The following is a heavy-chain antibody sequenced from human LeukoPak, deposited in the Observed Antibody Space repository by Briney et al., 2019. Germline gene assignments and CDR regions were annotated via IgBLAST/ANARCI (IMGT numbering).Heavy chain of an antibody. CDR3: AKDRLSNQVGSSPPWYNWFDP. V-gene: IGHV3-30*02. CDR1: GFTFSSYG. Sequence: PGGSLRLSCAASGFTFSSYGMHWVRQAPGKGLEWVAFIRYDGSNKYYADSVKGRFTISRDNSKNTLYLQMNSLRAEDTAVYYCAKDRLSNQVGSSPPWYNWFDPWGQGTLVTVSS. D-gene: IGHD6-6*01. J-gene: IGHJ5*02. CDR2: IRYDGSNK.